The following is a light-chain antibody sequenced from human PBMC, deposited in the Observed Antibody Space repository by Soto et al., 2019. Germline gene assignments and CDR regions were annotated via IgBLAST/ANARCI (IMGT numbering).Light chain of an antibody. CDR1: QILSSSY. J-gene: IGKJ5*01. V-gene: IGKV3-20*01. Sequence: EIVLKHSPGTLSLSPGERATLSCRASQILSSSYLAWYQHKPGQAPRLLIYDSFNRATGIPDRFSGSGSGTDFTLTISWLEPEDSAVYYCQQFDDSVTFCQVTRLENK. CDR2: DSF. CDR3: QQFDDSVT.